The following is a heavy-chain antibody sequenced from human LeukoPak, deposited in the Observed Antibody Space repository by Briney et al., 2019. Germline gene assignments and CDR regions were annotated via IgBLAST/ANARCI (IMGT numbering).Heavy chain of an antibody. CDR1: GGTFSSYA. CDR3: ARYCSSTSCYGSRFDP. Sequence: SVKVSCKASGGTFSSYAISWVRQAPGQGLERMGGIIPIFGTANYAQKFQGRVTITADESTSTAYMELSSLRSEDTAVYYCARYCSSTSCYGSRFDPWGQGTLVTVSS. CDR2: IIPIFGTA. J-gene: IGHJ5*02. D-gene: IGHD2-2*01. V-gene: IGHV1-69*13.